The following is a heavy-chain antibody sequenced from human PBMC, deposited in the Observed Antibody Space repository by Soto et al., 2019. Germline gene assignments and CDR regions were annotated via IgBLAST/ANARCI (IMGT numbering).Heavy chain of an antibody. CDR1: GGAISSSKW. CDR3: ARGRRGKYYFDY. D-gene: IGHD3-16*01. J-gene: IGHJ4*02. V-gene: IGHV4-4*02. CDR2: IYQSGST. Sequence: PSETLSLTCAVSGGAISSSKWWSWVRQPPGKGLEWIGEIYQSGSTNYNPSLESRVRMSVDKSRNQFSLKLTSVSAADTAVYYCARGRRGKYYFDYWGQGTLVTVAS.